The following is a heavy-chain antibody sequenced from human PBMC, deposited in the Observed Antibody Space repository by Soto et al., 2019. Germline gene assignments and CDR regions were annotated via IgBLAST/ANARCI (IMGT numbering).Heavy chain of an antibody. CDR1: GFTFSSYG. D-gene: IGHD4-17*01. Sequence: QVQLVESGGGVVQPGRSLRLSCAASGFTFSSYGMHWVRQAPGKGLEWVAVISYDGSNKYYADSVKGRFTISRDNSKNTLYLQMNSLRAEDTAVYYCAKAVTPIFVFDYWGQGTLVTVSS. J-gene: IGHJ4*02. CDR2: ISYDGSNK. V-gene: IGHV3-30*18. CDR3: AKAVTPIFVFDY.